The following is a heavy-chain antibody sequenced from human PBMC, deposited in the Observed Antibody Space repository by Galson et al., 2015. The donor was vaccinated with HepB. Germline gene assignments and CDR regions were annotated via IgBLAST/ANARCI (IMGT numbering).Heavy chain of an antibody. J-gene: IGHJ4*02. Sequence: PALVKPTQTLTLTCTFSGFSLSTSGVGVGWIRQPPGKALEWLALIYWDDDKRYSPSLKSRLTITKDTSKNQVVLTMTNMDPVDTATYYCAHIPLHPWGLCYFDYWGQGTLVTVSS. CDR1: GFSLSTSGVG. V-gene: IGHV2-5*02. CDR3: AHIPLHPWGLCYFDY. CDR2: IYWDDDK. D-gene: IGHD7-27*01.